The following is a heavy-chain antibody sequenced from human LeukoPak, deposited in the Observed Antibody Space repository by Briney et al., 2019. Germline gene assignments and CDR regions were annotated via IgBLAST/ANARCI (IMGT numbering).Heavy chain of an antibody. D-gene: IGHD2-2*02. CDR1: GFTFSSYA. V-gene: IGHV3-30*04. CDR3: ARDGSSSCYRCFDY. Sequence: GGSLRLSCAAPGFTFSSYAMHWVRQAPGKGLEWVAVISYDGSNKYYADSVKGRFTISRDNSKNTLYLQMNSLRAEDTAVYYCARDGSSSCYRCFDYWGQGTLVTVSS. J-gene: IGHJ4*02. CDR2: ISYDGSNK.